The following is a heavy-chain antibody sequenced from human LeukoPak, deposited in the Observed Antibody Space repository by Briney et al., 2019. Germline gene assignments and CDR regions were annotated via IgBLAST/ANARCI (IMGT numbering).Heavy chain of an antibody. Sequence: SETLSLTCTVSGGSISSSSYYWGWIRQPPVKGLEWIGGIYYSGNTYYNPSLKSRVTISVETSKNQFSLNVRSVTAADTAVYYCARRLRGSGNWDFDYWGQGTLVTVSS. CDR3: ARRLRGSGNWDFDY. J-gene: IGHJ4*02. CDR2: IYYSGNT. CDR1: GGSISSSSYY. V-gene: IGHV4-39*01. D-gene: IGHD3-10*01.